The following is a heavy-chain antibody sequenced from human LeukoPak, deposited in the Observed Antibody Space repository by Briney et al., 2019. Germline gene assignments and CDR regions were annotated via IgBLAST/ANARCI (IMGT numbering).Heavy chain of an antibody. CDR2: ISRDGST. D-gene: IGHD1-26*01. CDR1: GDSISSALW. Sequence: SETLSLTCAVSGDSISSALWWNWVRQPPGKGLDWIGEISRDGSTKYNPSLKNRVTISKDDSKNQFSLKLNSVTAADTAVYYCTTSSGWYSLNYWGQGVLITVSS. J-gene: IGHJ4*02. V-gene: IGHV4-4*02. CDR3: TTSSGWYSLNY.